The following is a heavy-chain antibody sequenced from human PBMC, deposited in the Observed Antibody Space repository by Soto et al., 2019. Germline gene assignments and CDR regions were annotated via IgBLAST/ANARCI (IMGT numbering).Heavy chain of an antibody. CDR1: GYTLNELS. CDR3: ATLGRGSYSRWFDP. V-gene: IGHV1-24*01. D-gene: IGHD1-26*01. Sequence: ASVKVSCKVSGYTLNELSMHWVRQAPGKGLEWMGGFDPEDGETIYAQKFQGRVTMTEDTSTDTAYMELSSLRSEDTAVYYCATLGRGSYSRWFDPWGQGTLVTVSS. CDR2: FDPEDGET. J-gene: IGHJ5*02.